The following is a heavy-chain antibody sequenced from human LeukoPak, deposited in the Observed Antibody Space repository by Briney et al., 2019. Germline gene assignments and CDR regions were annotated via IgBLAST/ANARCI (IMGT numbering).Heavy chain of an antibody. J-gene: IGHJ4*02. CDR1: GGSISSYY. CDR3: ARHAGQWLNFYFDY. D-gene: IGHD6-19*01. V-gene: IGHV4-59*08. CDR2: IYYSGTT. Sequence: KPSETLSLTCTVSGGSISSYYWSWIRQPPGEGLEWIGYIYYSGTTNYNPSLKSRVTISVDTSKDQFSLQLNSVTATDTAVYFCARHAGQWLNFYFDYWGQGTLVTVSS.